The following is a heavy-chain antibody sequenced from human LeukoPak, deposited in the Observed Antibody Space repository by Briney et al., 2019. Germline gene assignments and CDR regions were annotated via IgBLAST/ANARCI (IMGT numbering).Heavy chain of an antibody. CDR2: INHSGST. CDR3: ARVPYDFWSGYYTRYYGMDV. CDR1: GLTFSRYA. D-gene: IGHD3-3*01. Sequence: KPGGSLRLSCAVSGLTFSRYAMSWVRQPPGKGLEWIGEINHSGSTNYNPSLKSRVTISVDTSKNQFSLKLSSVTAADTAVYYCARVPYDFWSGYYTRYYGMDVWGQGTTVTVSS. V-gene: IGHV4-34*01. J-gene: IGHJ6*02.